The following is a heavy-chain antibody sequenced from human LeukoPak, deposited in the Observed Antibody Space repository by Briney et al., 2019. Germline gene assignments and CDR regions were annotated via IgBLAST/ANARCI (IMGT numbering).Heavy chain of an antibody. J-gene: IGHJ4*02. CDR2: IHYSGST. D-gene: IGHD6-13*01. V-gene: IGHV4-31*03. CDR3: ARARSAAGNFDY. CDR1: GGSISSGVYY. Sequence: SETLSLTCTVSGGSISSGVYYWSWIRQHPGKGLEWIGYIHYSGSTYYNPSLKSRVTISADTSKNQFSLKLSSVTAADTAVSYCARARSAAGNFDYWGQGTLVSVSS.